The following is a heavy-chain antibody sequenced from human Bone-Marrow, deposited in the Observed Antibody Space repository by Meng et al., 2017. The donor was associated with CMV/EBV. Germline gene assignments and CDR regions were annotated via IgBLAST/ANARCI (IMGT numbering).Heavy chain of an antibody. Sequence: KASGYTFTGYYMHWVRQAPGQGLEWMGWINPNSGGTNYAQKFQGGVTMTRDTSISTADMELSRLRSDDTAVYYCARSLDYDSSGSYYWGQGTLVTVSS. CDR2: INPNSGGT. CDR1: GYTFTGYY. D-gene: IGHD3-22*01. J-gene: IGHJ4*02. V-gene: IGHV1-2*02. CDR3: ARSLDYDSSGSYY.